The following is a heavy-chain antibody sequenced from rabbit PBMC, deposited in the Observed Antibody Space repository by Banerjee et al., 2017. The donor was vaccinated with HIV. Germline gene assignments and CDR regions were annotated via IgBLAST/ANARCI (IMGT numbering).Heavy chain of an antibody. D-gene: IGHD1-1*01. V-gene: IGHV1S40*01. CDR3: ARDDGSGYAPKL. Sequence: QSLEESGGDLVKPGASLKLSCTASGFDFSSYGISWVRQAPGKGLEWIACIYTSSGSTWYASWAKGRFTISKTSSTTVTLQMTSLTATDTATYFCARDDGSGYAPKLWGQGTLVTVS. CDR1: GFDFSSYG. CDR2: IYTSSGST. J-gene: IGHJ4*01.